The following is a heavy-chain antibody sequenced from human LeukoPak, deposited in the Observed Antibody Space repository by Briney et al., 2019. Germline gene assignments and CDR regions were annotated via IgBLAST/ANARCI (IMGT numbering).Heavy chain of an antibody. CDR1: GGSISGYY. D-gene: IGHD1/OR15-1a*01. J-gene: IGHJ3*02. CDR2: IYYSGSI. Sequence: SETLSLTCTVSGGSISGYYWSWIRQPPGKGLEWIGYIYYSGSINYNSSLKSRATISVDTSRNQFSLKLSSMTAADTAVYYCVRNTLGHHDALDIWGQGTMVTVSS. CDR3: VRNTLGHHDALDI. V-gene: IGHV4-59*01.